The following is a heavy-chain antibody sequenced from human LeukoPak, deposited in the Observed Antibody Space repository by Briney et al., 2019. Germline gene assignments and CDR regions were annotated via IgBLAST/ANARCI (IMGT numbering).Heavy chain of an antibody. D-gene: IGHD5-18*01. CDR1: GYTFTSYG. Sequence: GASVKISCKASGYTFTSYGISWVRQAPGQGLEWMGWISAYNGNANYAQKLQGRVTMTTDTSTSTAYMELRSLRSDDTAVYYCARPAGDTAMVNAFDIWGQGTMVTVSS. CDR2: ISAYNGNA. V-gene: IGHV1-18*01. CDR3: ARPAGDTAMVNAFDI. J-gene: IGHJ3*02.